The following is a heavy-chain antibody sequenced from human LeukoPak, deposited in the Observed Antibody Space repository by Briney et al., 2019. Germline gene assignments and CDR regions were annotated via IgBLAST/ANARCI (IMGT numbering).Heavy chain of an antibody. CDR1: GGSFSGYY. CDR3: ARRYRSRYCTNGVCYGMDV. Sequence: SETLSLTCAVYGGSFSGYYWSWIRQPPGKGLEWIGEINHSGSTNYNPSLKSRATISVDTSKNQFSLKLSSVTAADTAVYYCARRYRSRYCTNGVCYGMDVWGQGTTVTVSS. D-gene: IGHD2-8*01. V-gene: IGHV4-34*01. CDR2: INHSGST. J-gene: IGHJ6*02.